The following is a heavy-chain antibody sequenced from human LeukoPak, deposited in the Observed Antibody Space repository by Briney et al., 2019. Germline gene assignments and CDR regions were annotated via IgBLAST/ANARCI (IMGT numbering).Heavy chain of an antibody. V-gene: IGHV1-69*01. CDR2: IIPIFGTA. J-gene: IGHJ5*02. Sequence: GSSVKVSRKASGGTFSSYAISWVRQAPGQGLEWMGGIIPIFGTANYAQKFQGRVTITADESTSTAYMELSSLRSEDTAVYYCVGYCSGGSCYPLWFDPWGQGTLVTVSS. CDR3: VGYCSGGSCYPLWFDP. D-gene: IGHD2-15*01. CDR1: GGTFSSYA.